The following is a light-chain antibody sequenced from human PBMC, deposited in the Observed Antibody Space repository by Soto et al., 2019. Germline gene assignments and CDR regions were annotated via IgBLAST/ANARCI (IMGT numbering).Light chain of an antibody. CDR2: DAS. Sequence: DIQMTQSPSTLSASVGDRVTITCRASQSISSWLAWYQQKPGKAPNLLIYDASSLESGVPSRFSGSVSGTEFTLTISSLQPDDFATYYCQQYNNYPLTFGGGTKVEIK. CDR1: QSISSW. CDR3: QQYNNYPLT. J-gene: IGKJ4*01. V-gene: IGKV1-5*01.